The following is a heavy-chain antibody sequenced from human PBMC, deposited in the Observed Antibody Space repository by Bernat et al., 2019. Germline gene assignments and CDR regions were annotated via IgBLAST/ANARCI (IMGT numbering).Heavy chain of an antibody. D-gene: IGHD3-22*01. J-gene: IGHJ3*02. Sequence: EVQLVESGGGLVQPGGSLRLSCAASGFTFSSYSMNWVRQAPGKGLEWVSYISSSSSTIYYADSVKGRFTISRDNAKNSLYLQMNNLRAEDTAVYYCAASGYGTIDIWGQGTMGTVP. CDR2: ISSSSSTI. CDR3: AASGYGTIDI. CDR1: GFTFSSYS. V-gene: IGHV3-48*01.